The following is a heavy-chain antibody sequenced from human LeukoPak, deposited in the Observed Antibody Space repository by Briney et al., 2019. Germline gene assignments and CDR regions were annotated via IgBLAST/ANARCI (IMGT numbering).Heavy chain of an antibody. Sequence: NPSQTLSLTCTVSGGSISSGDYYWNWIRQPPGKGLEWIGFIYYSGSAYYNPSLKSRVIISVDTSKNQFSLNLSSVTAADTAVYFCARGLARFYGAASDFWGQGTLVTVSS. J-gene: IGHJ4*02. V-gene: IGHV4-30-4*01. CDR2: IYYSGSA. CDR1: GGSISSGDYY. CDR3: ARGLARFYGAASDF. D-gene: IGHD3-3*02.